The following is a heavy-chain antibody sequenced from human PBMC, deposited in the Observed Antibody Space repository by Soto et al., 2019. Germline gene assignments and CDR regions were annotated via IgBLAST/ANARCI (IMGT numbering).Heavy chain of an antibody. CDR1: GLTYSSHV. CDR2: IIPLFGTA. Sequence: SVKVSCKASGLTYSSHVISWVRQAPGQGLEWMGGIIPLFGTANYAQKFQGRVTITADESTSTAYMELSSLRSEDTAVYYCARSRGDYFENYYYYYYGMDVWGQGTTVTVSS. D-gene: IGHD4-17*01. V-gene: IGHV1-69*13. J-gene: IGHJ6*02. CDR3: ARSRGDYFENYYYYYYGMDV.